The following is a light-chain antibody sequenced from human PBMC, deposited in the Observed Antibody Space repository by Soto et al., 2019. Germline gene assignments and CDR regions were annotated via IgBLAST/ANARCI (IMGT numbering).Light chain of an antibody. V-gene: IGLV1-51*01. CDR3: GTWDSSLSAGEVV. CDR1: SSNIGNNY. CDR2: DNN. Sequence: QSVLTQPPSVSAAPGQKVTISCYGSSSNIGNNYVSWYQHFPGTAPKLLIYDNNKRPSGIPDRFSGSKSGTSATLGITGLQTGDEADYYCGTWDSSLSAGEVVFGGGTKLTVL. J-gene: IGLJ2*01.